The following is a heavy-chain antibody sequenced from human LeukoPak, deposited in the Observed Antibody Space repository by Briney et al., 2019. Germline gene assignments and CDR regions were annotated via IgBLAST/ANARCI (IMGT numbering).Heavy chain of an antibody. CDR2: IYYGGST. CDR1: GGSISSYY. J-gene: IGHJ4*02. V-gene: IGHV4-59*01. Sequence: SETLSLTCTVSGGSISSYYWSWIRQPPGKGLEWIGYIYYGGSTNYNPSLKSRVTISVDTSKNQFSLKLSSVTAADTAVYYCARDNWNYGSSMDVWGQGTLVTVSS. CDR3: ARDNWNYGSSMDV. D-gene: IGHD1-7*01.